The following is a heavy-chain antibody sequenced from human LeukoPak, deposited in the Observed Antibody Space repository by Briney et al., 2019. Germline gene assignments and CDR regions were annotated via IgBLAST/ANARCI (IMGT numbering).Heavy chain of an antibody. D-gene: IGHD7-27*01. CDR3: ARRRPTGDGDY. J-gene: IGHJ4*02. V-gene: IGHV4-39*07. CDR1: GGSISSSSYY. Sequence: PSETLSLTCTVSGGSISSSSYYWGWIRQPPGKGLEWIGSIYYSGSTYYNPSLKSRVTISVDTSKNQFSLKLSSVTAADTAVYYCARRRPTGDGDYWGQGTLVTVSS. CDR2: IYYSGST.